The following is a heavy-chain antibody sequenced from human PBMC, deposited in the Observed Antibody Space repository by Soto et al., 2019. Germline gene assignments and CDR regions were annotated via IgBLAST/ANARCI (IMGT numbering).Heavy chain of an antibody. CDR3: ASGRWYGMDV. CDR1: GGSFSGYY. J-gene: IGHJ6*02. CDR2: INHSGST. V-gene: IGHV4-34*01. D-gene: IGHD3-16*02. Sequence: QVQLQQWGAGLLKPSETLSLTCAVYGGSFSGYYWSWIRQPPGKGLEWIGEINHSGSTNYNPSLTSRVTISVDTSKNQFSLKLSSVTAADTAVYYCASGRWYGMDVWGQGTTVTVSS.